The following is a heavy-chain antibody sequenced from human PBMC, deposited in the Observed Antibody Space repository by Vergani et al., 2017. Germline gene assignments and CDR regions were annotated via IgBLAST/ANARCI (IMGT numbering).Heavy chain of an antibody. V-gene: IGHV4-34*01. CDR2: INHSGST. J-gene: IGHJ6*02. CDR1: GGSFSGYY. Sequence: QVQLQQWGAGLLKPSETLSLTCAVYGGSFSGYYWSWIRQPPGKGLEWIGEINHSGSTNYNPSLKSRVTISVDTSKNQFSLKLSSVTAADTAGYYCASRIAAAWWGGGHYGMDVWGQGTTVTVSS. D-gene: IGHD6-13*01. CDR3: ASRIAAAWWGGGHYGMDV.